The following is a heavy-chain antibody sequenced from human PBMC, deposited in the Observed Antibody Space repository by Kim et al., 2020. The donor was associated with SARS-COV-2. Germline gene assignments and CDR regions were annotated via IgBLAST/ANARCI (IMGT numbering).Heavy chain of an antibody. CDR3: ARDFDYVSY. J-gene: IGHJ4*02. CDR2: SYI. D-gene: IGHD3-3*01. V-gene: IGHV3-21*01. Sequence: SYIYYAASVKGRFTISRDNAKNSLYLQMNSLRAEDTAVYYCARDFDYVSYWGQGTLVTVSS.